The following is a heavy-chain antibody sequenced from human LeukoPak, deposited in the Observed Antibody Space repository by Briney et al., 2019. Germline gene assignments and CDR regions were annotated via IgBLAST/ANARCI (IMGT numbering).Heavy chain of an antibody. CDR2: ISYSGST. CDR1: GGSISNYY. CDR3: ARSMTTVTRGHFDY. J-gene: IGHJ4*02. D-gene: IGHD4-17*01. Sequence: PSETLSLTCTVSGGSISNYYWGCLRQPPGKGLEWIGYISYSGSTNYNPSLKSRVTISVDTSKNQFSLKLSSVTAADTAVYYCARSMTTVTRGHFDYWGQGTLVTVSS. V-gene: IGHV4-59*01.